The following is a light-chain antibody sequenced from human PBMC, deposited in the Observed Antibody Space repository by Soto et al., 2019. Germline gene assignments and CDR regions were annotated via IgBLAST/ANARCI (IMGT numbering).Light chain of an antibody. J-gene: IGLJ1*01. Sequence: QSVLTQPPSVSGAPGQRVTIPCTGSSSNIGAGYNVHWYQQLPGTAPKLLIYGNSKRPSGVPDRFSGSKSGTSASLAITGLQAEDEADYYCQSYDSSLSGFYVFGTGTKLTVL. V-gene: IGLV1-40*01. CDR3: QSYDSSLSGFYV. CDR2: GNS. CDR1: SSNIGAGYN.